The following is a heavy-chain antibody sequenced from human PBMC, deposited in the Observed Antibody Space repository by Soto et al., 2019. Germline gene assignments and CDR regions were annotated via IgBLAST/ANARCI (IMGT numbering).Heavy chain of an antibody. V-gene: IGHV3-11*01. J-gene: IGHJ4*02. CDR1: GFIFSDYY. CDR3: ARVSGQWLLSY. CDR2: ISNTGSVI. Sequence: GGSLRLSCAASGFIFSDYYMIWIRQAPGKGLEWVSYISNTGSVINYADSVKGRFFVSRDNTKNSLNLQMNSLRAEDTAMYYCARVSGQWLLSYWGQGTLVTVSS. D-gene: IGHD6-19*01.